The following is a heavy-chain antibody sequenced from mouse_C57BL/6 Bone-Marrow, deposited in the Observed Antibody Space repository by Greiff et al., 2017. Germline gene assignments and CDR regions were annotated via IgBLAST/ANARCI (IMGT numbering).Heavy chain of an antibody. V-gene: IGHV1-64*01. CDR3: ARSYDYDDYTMGN. J-gene: IGHJ4*01. Sequence: QVQLQQPGAELVKPGASVKLSCKASGYTFTNYWMHWVKQRPGPGLEWIGMMHPNGGSPDYNEKFKSEATLSVDKSSRTAYMELSSLTSEDSAVYYCARSYDYDDYTMGNWGQGTSVTVSS. CDR2: MHPNGGSP. CDR1: GYTFTNYW. D-gene: IGHD2-4*01.